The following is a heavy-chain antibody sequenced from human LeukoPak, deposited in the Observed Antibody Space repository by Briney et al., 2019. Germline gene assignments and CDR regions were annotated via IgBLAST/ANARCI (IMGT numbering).Heavy chain of an antibody. CDR1: GDSVSSNSAA. V-gene: IGHV6-1*01. CDR3: ARDLLAAAPLPFDY. CDR2: TYYRSKWYN. Sequence: SQTLSLTCAISGDSVSSNSAAWNWIRQSPSSGLEWLGRTYYRSKWYNDYAVSVKSRITINPDTSKNQFSLQLNSVTPEDTAVYYCARDLLAAAPLPFDYWGQGTLVTVSS. D-gene: IGHD6-13*01. J-gene: IGHJ4*02.